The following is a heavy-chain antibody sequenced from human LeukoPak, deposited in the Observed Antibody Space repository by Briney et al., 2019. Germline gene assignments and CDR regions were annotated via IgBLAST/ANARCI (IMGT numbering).Heavy chain of an antibody. V-gene: IGHV1-18*01. CDR2: ISAYNGNT. CDR1: GYTFTSYG. Sequence: ASVKVSCKASGYTFTSYGISWVRQAPGQGLEWMGWISAYNGNTNHAQKLQGRVTMTTDTSKSTAYMELRSLRSDDTAVYYCARDRGITMVRGEWRSAPLYWGQGTLVTVSS. D-gene: IGHD3-10*01. CDR3: ARDRGITMVRGEWRSAPLY. J-gene: IGHJ4*02.